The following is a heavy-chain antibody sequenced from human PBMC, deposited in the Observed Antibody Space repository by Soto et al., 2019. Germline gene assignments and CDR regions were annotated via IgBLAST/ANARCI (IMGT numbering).Heavy chain of an antibody. CDR3: ARIRGYSYALDY. Sequence: SGPTLVNPTQTPTLTCTFSGFSLSTSGMCVSWIRQPPGKALEWLALIDWDDDKYYSTSLKTRLTISKDTSKNQVVLTMTNMDPVDTAMYYCARIRGYSYALDYWGQGTLVTVSS. V-gene: IGHV2-70*01. CDR2: IDWDDDK. D-gene: IGHD5-18*01. J-gene: IGHJ4*02. CDR1: GFSLSTSGMC.